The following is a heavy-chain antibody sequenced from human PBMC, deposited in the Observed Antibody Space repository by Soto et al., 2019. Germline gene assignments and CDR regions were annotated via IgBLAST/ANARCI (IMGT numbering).Heavy chain of an antibody. CDR2: IYYSGST. J-gene: IGHJ4*02. V-gene: IGHV4-31*03. D-gene: IGHD6-25*01. CDR1: GGSISSGGSY. Sequence: QVQLQESGPGLVKPSQTLSLTCTVSGGSISSGGSYWSWIRQLPGKGLEWIGYIYYSGSTYYNPSLKSRVTISVDTSKNQFSLKLSSVTAADTAVYYCARDFSGYSKFDYWGQGTLVTVSS. CDR3: ARDFSGYSKFDY.